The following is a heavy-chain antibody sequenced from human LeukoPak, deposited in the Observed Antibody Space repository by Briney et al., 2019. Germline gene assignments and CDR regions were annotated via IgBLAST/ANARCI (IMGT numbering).Heavy chain of an antibody. CDR1: GGSISGGDYY. Sequence: SETLSLTCTVSGGSISGGDYYWSWIRQPPGKGLEWIGYIYYSGSTYYNPSLKSRVTISVDTSKNQFSLKLSSVTAADTAVYYCARSPVLRFLEWLPRFDYWGQGTLVTVSS. D-gene: IGHD3-3*01. J-gene: IGHJ4*02. CDR3: ARSPVLRFLEWLPRFDY. V-gene: IGHV4-30-4*01. CDR2: IYYSGST.